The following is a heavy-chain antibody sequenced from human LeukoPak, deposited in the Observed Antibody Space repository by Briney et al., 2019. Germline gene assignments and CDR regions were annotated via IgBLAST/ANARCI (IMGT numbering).Heavy chain of an antibody. CDR2: INPNSGGT. Sequence: ASVKVSCKASGYTFTGYYMHWVRQAPGQGPEWMGWINPNSGGTNYAQKFQGRVTMTRDTSISTAYMELSRLRSDDTAVYYCAREMTTVTTSAFDIWGQGTMVTASS. CDR3: AREMTTVTTSAFDI. D-gene: IGHD4-17*01. V-gene: IGHV1-2*02. CDR1: GYTFTGYY. J-gene: IGHJ3*02.